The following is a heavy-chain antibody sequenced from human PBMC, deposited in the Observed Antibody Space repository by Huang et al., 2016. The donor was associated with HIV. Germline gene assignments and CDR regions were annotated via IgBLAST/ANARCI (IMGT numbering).Heavy chain of an antibody. D-gene: IGHD3-10*02. CDR3: AREVNDVGGGFDH. J-gene: IGHJ4*02. Sequence: QVQLQESGPGLVKPAETLSLTCSVAGGSIRNYYWSWIRQPAGKGLEWIGRMYTSGTTNYNPSLRSRVTMSLDTSKNQFSLRLTSVTAADTAVYYCAREVNDVGGGFDHWGQGTLVTVSS. CDR2: MYTSGTT. V-gene: IGHV4-4*07. CDR1: GGSIRNYY.